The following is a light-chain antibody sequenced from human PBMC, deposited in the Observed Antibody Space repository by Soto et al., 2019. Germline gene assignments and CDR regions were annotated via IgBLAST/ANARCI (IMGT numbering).Light chain of an antibody. J-gene: IGKJ1*01. CDR3: QQYGRSGT. CDR2: GAS. Sequence: EIVLTQSPATLSLSPGERATLSCRASQSVSNNYLAWYQQTPGPAPRLIIYGASNRATGIPDRFSGSGSGSDFTLTISRLEREDVAVYYCQQYGRSGTFGQGTKVEIK. CDR1: QSVSNNY. V-gene: IGKV3-20*01.